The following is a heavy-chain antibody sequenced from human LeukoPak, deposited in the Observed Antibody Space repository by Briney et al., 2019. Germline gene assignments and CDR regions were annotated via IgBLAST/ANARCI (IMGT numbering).Heavy chain of an antibody. J-gene: IGHJ4*02. V-gene: IGHV3-30*02. CDR3: AKGLRYYYDSSGYSYYFDY. CDR1: GFTFTSYG. D-gene: IGHD3-22*01. Sequence: GGSLRPSCAASGFTFTSYGMHWVRQAPGKGLEWVAFIRYDGSNKYYADSVKGRFTISRDNSKNTLYLQMNSLRAEDTAVYYCAKGLRYYYDSSGYSYYFDYWGQGTLVTVSS. CDR2: IRYDGSNK.